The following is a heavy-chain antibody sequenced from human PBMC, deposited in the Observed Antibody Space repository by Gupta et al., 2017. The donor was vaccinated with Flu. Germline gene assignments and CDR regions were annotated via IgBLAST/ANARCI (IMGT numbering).Heavy chain of an antibody. D-gene: IGHD3-3*01. Sequence: QLHLVESGLGVVQPGRSLSLSCAVSGFTSSSYVIPWVRHAPGKGLEWVAIIAYDGSNQYYADSVKGRFTISRDNSNNTLLLQMNSLRAEDTAVYYCARGLRFLNWLGSDHFDFWGQGTLVTVSS. J-gene: IGHJ4*02. V-gene: IGHV3-30*03. CDR2: IAYDGSNQ. CDR1: GFTSSSYV. CDR3: ARGLRFLNWLGSDHFDF.